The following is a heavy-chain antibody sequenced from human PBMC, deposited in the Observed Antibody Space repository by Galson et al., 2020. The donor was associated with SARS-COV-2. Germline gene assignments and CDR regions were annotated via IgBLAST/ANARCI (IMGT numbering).Heavy chain of an antibody. CDR1: GYNITTFA. Sequence: ASVKVSCKASGYNITTFAMNWVRQAPGQGLEWMGWINTNTGNPTYAQGFTGRFTFSLDTSVSTTYLQITSLKAEDTAVYYCARMPMGTVGVNALEYWGQGNLGTVS. D-gene: IGHD3-3*01. CDR2: INTNTGNP. CDR3: ARMPMGTVGVNALEY. V-gene: IGHV7-4-1*02. J-gene: IGHJ4*02.